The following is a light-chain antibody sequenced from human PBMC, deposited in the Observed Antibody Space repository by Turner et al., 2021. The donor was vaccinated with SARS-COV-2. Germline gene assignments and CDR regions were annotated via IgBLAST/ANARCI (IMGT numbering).Light chain of an antibody. V-gene: IGKV1-8*01. CDR3: QQYYTNPPT. J-gene: IGKJ2*01. CDR1: QGISSY. CDR2: AAS. Sequence: AIRMTQSPSSFSASTGDRVTITCRASQGISSYLAWYQQKPGKAPKLLIYAASTLESGVTSRFSGSGSGTDFTLTISCLQSEDFAGYYCQQYYTNPPTFGQGTKLDIK.